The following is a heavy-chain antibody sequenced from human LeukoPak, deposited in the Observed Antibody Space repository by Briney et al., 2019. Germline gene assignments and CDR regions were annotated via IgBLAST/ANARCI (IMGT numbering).Heavy chain of an antibody. CDR1: GFTFSSYA. V-gene: IGHV3-23*01. D-gene: IGHD6-13*01. CDR2: ISGSGSHT. Sequence: GGSLRLSCATSGFTFSSYAMSWVRQAPGKGLEWVSGISGSGSHTYYADSVKGRFTVSRDNSRNTLQLQMNSLRAEDTALYYCAKPQYSSNWYGMGVWGQGTTVTVSS. CDR3: AKPQYSSNWYGMGV. J-gene: IGHJ6*02.